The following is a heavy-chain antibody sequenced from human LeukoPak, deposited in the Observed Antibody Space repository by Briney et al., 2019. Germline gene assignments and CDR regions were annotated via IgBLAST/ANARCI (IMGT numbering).Heavy chain of an antibody. Sequence: ASVKVSCTASGYIFTAYYIHGVRQAPGQGLEWMGWINPNTGGTNYAQNFQGRVTMTRDTSVTTAYMDLSRLTSDDTAVYYCARDKGGNYYPAEYRGQGTLVTVSS. CDR2: INPNTGGT. D-gene: IGHD1-26*01. J-gene: IGHJ4*02. CDR1: GYIFTAYY. CDR3: ARDKGGNYYPAEY. V-gene: IGHV1-2*02.